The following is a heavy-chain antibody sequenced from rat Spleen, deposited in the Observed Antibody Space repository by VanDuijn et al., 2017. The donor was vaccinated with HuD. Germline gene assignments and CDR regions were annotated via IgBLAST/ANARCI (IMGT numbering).Heavy chain of an antibody. CDR3: ARGKIGGYYWYFDF. Sequence: QVQLQQSGTELAKPGSSMKISCKASGYTFTTYYISWIKQTTGQGREYIGYINTGSGGTMYNERFKGRATLTVDKSSSTAFMQLSSLTPDDSAVYYCARGKIGGYYWYFDFWGPGTMVTVSS. J-gene: IGHJ1*01. D-gene: IGHD1-11*01. V-gene: IGHV1-43*01. CDR1: GYTFTTYY. CDR2: INTGSGGT.